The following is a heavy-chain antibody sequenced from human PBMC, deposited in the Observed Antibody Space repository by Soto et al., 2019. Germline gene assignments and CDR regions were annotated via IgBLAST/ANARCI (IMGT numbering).Heavy chain of an antibody. D-gene: IGHD4-4*01. CDR2: ISYDGSNK. CDR3: TRPLWRDDYNWGYFDL. Sequence: QVQLVESGGGVVQPGRSLRLSCAASGFTFSSYAMHWVRLAPGKGLEWVAVISYDGSNKYYADSVKGRFTISRDNXKXXLYLQMNSLRAEDTAVYYCTRPLWRDDYNWGYFDLWGRGTLVIVSS. V-gene: IGHV3-30-3*01. CDR1: GFTFSSYA. J-gene: IGHJ2*01.